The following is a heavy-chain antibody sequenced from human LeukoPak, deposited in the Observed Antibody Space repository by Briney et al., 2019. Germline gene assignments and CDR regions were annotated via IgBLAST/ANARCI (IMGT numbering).Heavy chain of an antibody. CDR2: ISSSSNTI. D-gene: IGHD5-12*01. CDR3: ARDILTKQAYSGYDN. Sequence: PGGSLRLSCAASGFTFSSYSMNWVRQAPGKGLEWVSYISSSSNTIYYADSVKGRFTLSRDNAKNSLYLQMNSLRDDDTAVYYCARDILTKQAYSGYDNWGQGTLVTVSS. CDR1: GFTFSSYS. J-gene: IGHJ4*02. V-gene: IGHV3-48*02.